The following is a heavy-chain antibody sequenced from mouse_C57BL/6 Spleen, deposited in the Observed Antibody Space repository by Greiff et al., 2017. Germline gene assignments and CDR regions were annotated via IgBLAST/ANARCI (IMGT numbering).Heavy chain of an antibody. D-gene: IGHD2-10*02. V-gene: IGHV2-2*01. CDR2: LWSGGST. CDR1: GFSLTSYG. J-gene: IGHJ2*01. CDR3: ARNSPRDPYYFDY. Sequence: VQLQQSGPGLVQPSQSLSITCTVSGFSLTSYGVHWVRQSPGKGLEWLGVLWSGGSTDYNAAFISRLSISKDNSKSQVFFKMTSLQADDTAIYYCARNSPRDPYYFDYWGQGTTLTVSS.